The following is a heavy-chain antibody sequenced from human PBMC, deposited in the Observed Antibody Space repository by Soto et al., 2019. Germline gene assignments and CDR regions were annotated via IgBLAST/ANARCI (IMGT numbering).Heavy chain of an antibody. CDR2: IYYSGST. D-gene: IGHD3-16*02. CDR3: ARPSTFGGVIANDY. J-gene: IGHJ4*02. V-gene: IGHV4-39*01. CDR1: GGSISSSSYY. Sequence: PSETVSLTCTVCGGSISSSSYYWGWIRQPPGKGLEWIGSIYYSGSTYYNPSLKSRVTISVDTSKNQFSLKLSSVTAADTAVYYCARPSTFGGVIANDYWGQGTLVTVSS.